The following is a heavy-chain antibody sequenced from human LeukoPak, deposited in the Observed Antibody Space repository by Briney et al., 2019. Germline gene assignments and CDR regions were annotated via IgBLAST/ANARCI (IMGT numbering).Heavy chain of an antibody. V-gene: IGHV4-59*08. D-gene: IGHD1-26*01. Sequence: SETLSLTCTVSGGSISSYYWSWIRQPPGTGLEWIGYIYYSGSTNYNPSLKSRVTISVDTSKNQFSLKLSSVTAADTAVYYCARLMGATYAFDIWGQGTMVTVSS. CDR3: ARLMGATYAFDI. J-gene: IGHJ3*02. CDR1: GGSISSYY. CDR2: IYYSGST.